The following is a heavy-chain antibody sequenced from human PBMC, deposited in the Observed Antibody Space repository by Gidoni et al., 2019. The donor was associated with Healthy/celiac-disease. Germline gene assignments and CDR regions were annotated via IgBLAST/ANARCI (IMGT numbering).Heavy chain of an antibody. CDR1: GFTFSDYY. CDR3: ARDRTPDY. CDR2: ISSSSIYT. J-gene: IGHJ4*02. V-gene: IGHV3-11*05. Sequence: QVQLVESGGGLVKHGGSLRLSCAASGFTFSDYYLSWFRQAPGKGLYWFSYISSSSIYTNYADSVKGRFTISRDNAKNSLYLQMNSLRAEDTAVYYCARDRTPDYWGQGTLVTVSS. D-gene: IGHD1-1*01.